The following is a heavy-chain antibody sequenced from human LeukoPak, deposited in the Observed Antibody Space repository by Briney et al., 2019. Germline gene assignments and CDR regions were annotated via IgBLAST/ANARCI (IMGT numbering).Heavy chain of an antibody. J-gene: IGHJ4*02. V-gene: IGHV1-8*01. CDR1: GYTFTSYD. CDR3: ARGHSVYYYDSSGSDY. CDR2: MNPNSGNT. D-gene: IGHD3-22*01. Sequence: ASVKVSCKASGYTFTSYDINWVRQATGQGLEWMGWMNPNSGNTGYAQKFQGRVTMTRNTSISTAYMELSSLRSEDTAVYYCARGHSVYYYDSSGSDYWGQGTPVTVSS.